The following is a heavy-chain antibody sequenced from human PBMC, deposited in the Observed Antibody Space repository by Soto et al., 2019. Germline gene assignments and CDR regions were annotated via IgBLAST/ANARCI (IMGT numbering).Heavy chain of an antibody. J-gene: IGHJ3*02. D-gene: IGHD3-3*01. Sequence: GGSLRLSCAASGFTLRDYAMTWVRQAPGKGLEWVSSLSGRGGNTYYADSVKGRFTISRDNSKNTLYLQMNSLRAEDTAVYYCAKPLGSGYADAFNMWGRGTMVTVSS. CDR2: LSGRGGNT. V-gene: IGHV3-23*01. CDR1: GFTLRDYA. CDR3: AKPLGSGYADAFNM.